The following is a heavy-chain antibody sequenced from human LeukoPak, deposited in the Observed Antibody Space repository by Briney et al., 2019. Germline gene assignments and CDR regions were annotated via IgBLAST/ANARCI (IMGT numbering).Heavy chain of an antibody. CDR2: IWYDGSNK. CDR3: ARESSGREGYFDY. Sequence: GGSLRLSCAASGFTFSSYWMHWVRQAPGKGLEWVAVIWYDGSNKYYADSVKGRFTISRDNSKNTLYLQMNSLRAEDTAVYYCARESSGREGYFDYWGQGTLVTVSS. V-gene: IGHV3-33*08. D-gene: IGHD6-19*01. J-gene: IGHJ4*02. CDR1: GFTFSSYW.